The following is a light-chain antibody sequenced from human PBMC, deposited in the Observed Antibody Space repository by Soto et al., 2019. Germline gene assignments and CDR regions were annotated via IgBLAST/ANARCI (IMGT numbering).Light chain of an antibody. CDR3: HQYDDGPYT. CDR2: GAS. V-gene: IGKV3-15*01. CDR1: QSVSSN. Sequence: EIVMTQSPATLSLSPGERATLSCRASQSVSSNVAWYQQIPGQTPRLLIYGASTRATGIPVRFSGSGSGTEFTLTISSLQSEDFVVYYCHQYDDGPYTFGQGTKVDIK. J-gene: IGKJ2*01.